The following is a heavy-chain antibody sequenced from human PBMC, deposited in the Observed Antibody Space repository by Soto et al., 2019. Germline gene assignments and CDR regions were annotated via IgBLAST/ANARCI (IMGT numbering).Heavy chain of an antibody. V-gene: IGHV3-21*06. CDR1: GFTFSSCS. J-gene: IGHJ4*02. CDR3: ASGPFGSIAARRDY. Sequence: GGSLRLSCAASGFTFSSCSMNWVRQAPGKGLEWVSSISSSSSCRYYADSVKGRFTISRDNAKNSLYLQMNSLRAEDTAIYYCASGPFGSIAARRDYWGQGTLVTVSS. D-gene: IGHD6-6*01. CDR2: ISSSSSCR.